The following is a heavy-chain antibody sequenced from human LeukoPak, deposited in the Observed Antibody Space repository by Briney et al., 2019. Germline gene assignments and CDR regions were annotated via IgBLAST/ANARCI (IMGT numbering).Heavy chain of an antibody. CDR3: TKRLCSGGSCYFDY. CDR1: GFTFSGSA. V-gene: IGHV3-73*01. Sequence: GGSLRLSCAASGFTFSGSAMHWVRQASGKGQEWVGRIRSKANSYATAYAASVKGRFTASRDDSKNTAYLQMNSLKTEDTAVYYCTKRLCSGGSCYFDYWGQGTLVTVSS. J-gene: IGHJ4*02. CDR2: IRSKANSYAT. D-gene: IGHD2-15*01.